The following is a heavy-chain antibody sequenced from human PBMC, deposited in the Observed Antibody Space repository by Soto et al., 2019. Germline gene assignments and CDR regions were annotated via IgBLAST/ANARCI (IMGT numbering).Heavy chain of an antibody. D-gene: IGHD6-25*01. CDR1: GGSINTYY. Sequence: SETLSLTCTVSGGSINTYYWSWIRQPPGKGLEWIGYIYYSGSDSGSTNYIPSLKSRVTISVDTSKNQFSLKLTSVTAADTAVYFCTRGGGDFWGQGTQVTVSS. J-gene: IGHJ4*02. CDR2: IYYSGSDSGST. V-gene: IGHV4-59*01. CDR3: TRGGGDF.